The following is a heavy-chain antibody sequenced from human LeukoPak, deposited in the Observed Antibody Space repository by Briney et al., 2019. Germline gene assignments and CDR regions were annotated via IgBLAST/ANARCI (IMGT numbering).Heavy chain of an antibody. CDR2: ISSGSTYM. J-gene: IGHJ3*02. Sequence: PGGSLRLSCATSGFTFSSYSMNWVRQAPGKGLEWVSSISSGSTYMYYADSVKGRFTISRDNAQNLVYLQMNSLRAEDTAVYYCERIGGRSKAAKGDAFDIWGQGTMVTVSS. CDR3: ERIGGRSKAAKGDAFDI. V-gene: IGHV3-21*06. D-gene: IGHD6-6*01. CDR1: GFTFSSYS.